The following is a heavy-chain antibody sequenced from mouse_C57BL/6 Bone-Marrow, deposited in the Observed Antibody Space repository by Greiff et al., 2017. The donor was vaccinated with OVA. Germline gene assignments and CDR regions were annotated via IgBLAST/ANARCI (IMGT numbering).Heavy chain of an antibody. CDR2: ISNLAYSI. CDR1: GFTFSDYG. CDR3: ARRGSTVGGWYFDV. Sequence: EVQLQQSGGGLVQPGGSLKLSCAASGFTFSDYGMAWVRQAPRKGPEWVAFISNLAYSIYYADTVTGRFTISRENAKNTLYLEMSSLRSEDTAMYYCARRGSTVGGWYFDVWGTGTTVTVSS. J-gene: IGHJ1*03. V-gene: IGHV5-15*01. D-gene: IGHD1-1*01.